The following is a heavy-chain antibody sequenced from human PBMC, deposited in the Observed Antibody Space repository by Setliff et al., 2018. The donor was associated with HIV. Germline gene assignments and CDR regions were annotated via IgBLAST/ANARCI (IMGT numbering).Heavy chain of an antibody. D-gene: IGHD1-1*01. CDR2: INRTGLTT. J-gene: IGHJ4*02. Sequence: GGSLRLSCAASGFTFKNYWMYWVHQPPGKGLQWVSRINRTGLTTDYADPVKGRFSISRDTATSTLYSHMTGLTAEDTGVYYCARNPQLDYWGQGALVTVSS. V-gene: IGHV3-74*01. CDR3: ARNPQLDY. CDR1: GFTFKNYW.